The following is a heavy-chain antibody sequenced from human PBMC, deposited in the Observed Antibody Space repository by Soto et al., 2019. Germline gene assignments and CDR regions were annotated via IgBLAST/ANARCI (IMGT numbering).Heavy chain of an antibody. CDR2: IYTSGST. J-gene: IGHJ6*02. D-gene: IGHD6-13*01. Sequence: SETLSLTCTVSGGSISSYYWSWIRQPAGKGLEWIGRIYTSGSTNYNPSLKSRVTMSVDTSKNQFSLKLSSVTAADTAVYYCARDREVSSWSRYYYYVMDVWGQGTTVTVSS. V-gene: IGHV4-4*07. CDR1: GGSISSYY. CDR3: ARDREVSSWSRYYYYVMDV.